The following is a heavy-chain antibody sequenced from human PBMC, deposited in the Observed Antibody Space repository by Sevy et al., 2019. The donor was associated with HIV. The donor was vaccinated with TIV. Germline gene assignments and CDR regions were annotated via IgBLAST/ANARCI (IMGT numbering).Heavy chain of an antibody. CDR1: GFTFSSYG. Sequence: GGSLRLSCAASGFTFSSYGMHWVRQAPGKVLEWVAVISYDGSNKYYADSVKGRFTISRDNSKNTLYLQMNSLRAEDTAVYYCAKGEGYCSGGSCHEYFQHWGQGTLVTVSP. J-gene: IGHJ1*01. CDR2: ISYDGSNK. V-gene: IGHV3-30*18. D-gene: IGHD2-15*01. CDR3: AKGEGYCSGGSCHEYFQH.